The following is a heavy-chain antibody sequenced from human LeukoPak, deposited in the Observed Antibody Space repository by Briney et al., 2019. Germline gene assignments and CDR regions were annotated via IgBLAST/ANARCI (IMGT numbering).Heavy chain of an antibody. D-gene: IGHD2-2*01. CDR2: INPNSGGT. CDR1: GYTFTGYY. CDR3: ARDQIVVVPAAMMEHSFDY. Sequence: ASVKVSCKASGYTFTGYYMHWVRQAPGQGLEWMGWINPNSGGTNYAQKFQGRVTMTRDTSTSTVYMKLSSLRSEDTAVYYCARDQIVVVPAAMMEHSFDYWGQGTLVTVSS. V-gene: IGHV1-2*02. J-gene: IGHJ4*02.